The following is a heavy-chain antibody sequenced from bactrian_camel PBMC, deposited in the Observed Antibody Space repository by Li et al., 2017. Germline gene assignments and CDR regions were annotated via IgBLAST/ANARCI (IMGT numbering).Heavy chain of an antibody. Sequence: HVQLVESGGGSAQAGGSLSLSCSVSVRIGSNYCLGWFRQAPGNEREEVAVIDSDGSTSYADSVKGRFTISKDNARNILYLRMHDLKPEDTAMYYCAADGQSWYEDPSVGQCPNFGMDYWGKGTQVTVS. CDR1: VRIGSNYC. CDR2: IDSDGST. D-gene: IGHD6*01. V-gene: IGHV3S53*01. J-gene: IGHJ7*01.